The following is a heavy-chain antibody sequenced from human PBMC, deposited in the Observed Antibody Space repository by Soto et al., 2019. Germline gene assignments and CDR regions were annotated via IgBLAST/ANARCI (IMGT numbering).Heavy chain of an antibody. Sequence: QVQLQESGPGLVKPSQTLSLTCTVSGGSISSGDYYWSWIRQHPGKGLEWIGHIYYSGTTYYNPSLKSRVTISVDTSKNQFSLRLTAADTAVYYCERVDRAYDSSGYYYPRFDYWGQGTLVTVSS. CDR1: GGSISSGDYY. J-gene: IGHJ4*02. CDR3: ERVDRAYDSSGYYYPRFDY. V-gene: IGHV4-31*03. CDR2: IYYSGTT. D-gene: IGHD3-22*01.